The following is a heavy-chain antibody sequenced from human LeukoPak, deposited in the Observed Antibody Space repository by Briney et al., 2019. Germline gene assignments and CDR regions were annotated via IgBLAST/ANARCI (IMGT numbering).Heavy chain of an antibody. J-gene: IGHJ6*03. CDR1: GGSFSGYY. V-gene: IGHV4-34*01. CDR3: ARQGRRRDGYNYDYYYYMDV. CDR2: INHSGST. D-gene: IGHD5-24*01. Sequence: SETLSLTCAVYGGSFSGYYWSWIRQPPGKGLEWIGEINHSGSTNYNPSLKSRVTISLDTSKNQFSLKLSSVTAADTAVYYCARQGRRRDGYNYDYYYYMDVWGKGTTVTISS.